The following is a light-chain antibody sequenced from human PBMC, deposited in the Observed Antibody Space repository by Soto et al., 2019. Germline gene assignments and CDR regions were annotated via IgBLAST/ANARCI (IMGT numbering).Light chain of an antibody. CDR3: QVWDSSSDLLL. J-gene: IGLJ2*01. CDR1: NIGGKS. Sequence: SYELTQPPSVSVAPGQTARITCGGDNIGGKSVHWYQQKPGQAPFLVVYSDSDRPSGIPERFSGSNSGNTATLTISRVEAGDEADFYCQVWDSSSDLLLFGGGTKLTVL. CDR2: SDS. V-gene: IGLV3-21*02.